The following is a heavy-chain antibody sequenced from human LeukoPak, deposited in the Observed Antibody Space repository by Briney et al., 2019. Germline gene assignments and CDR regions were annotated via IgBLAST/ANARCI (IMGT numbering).Heavy chain of an antibody. J-gene: IGHJ4*02. Sequence: GGSLRLSCAASGLTFSNYGITWLRQAPGKGLEWVSAISGSGGSTYYADSVKGRFTISRDNSKNTVYLQMNSLRAEDTAVYFCAKLSGQYQLSDFWGQGTLVTVSS. CDR2: ISGSGGST. D-gene: IGHD2-2*01. CDR1: GLTFSNYG. CDR3: AKLSGQYQLSDF. V-gene: IGHV3-23*01.